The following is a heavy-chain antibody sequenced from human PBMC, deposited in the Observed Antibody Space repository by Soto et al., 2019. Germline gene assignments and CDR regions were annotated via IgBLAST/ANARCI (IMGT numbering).Heavy chain of an antibody. J-gene: IGHJ4*02. CDR1: GFTFSDFD. CDR2: ITSNSVYV. D-gene: IGHD3-16*01. CDR3: AKDFSDYDYSWEV. V-gene: IGHV3-21*01. Sequence: GGSLRLSCAVSGFTFSDFDMTWVRQAPGKGLEWVSSITSNSVYVYYADSLKGRFTISRDNAKSSLYLQMNSLRADDTAVYYCAKDFSDYDYSWEVWGQGSLVTVSS.